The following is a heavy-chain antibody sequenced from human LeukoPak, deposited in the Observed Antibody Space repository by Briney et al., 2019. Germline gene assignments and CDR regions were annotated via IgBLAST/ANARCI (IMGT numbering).Heavy chain of an antibody. Sequence: GGSLRLSCEASGFTFSNYGMHWVRQAPGKGLEWVAFISYDGSYTYYADSAKGRFTVSRDNAKNSLFLHMTSLRAEDTAVYYCARTVGRGPGGHFDYWGQGTLVIVSS. D-gene: IGHD3-10*01. CDR2: ISYDGSYT. CDR3: ARTVGRGPGGHFDY. J-gene: IGHJ4*02. CDR1: GFTFSNYG. V-gene: IGHV3-30*03.